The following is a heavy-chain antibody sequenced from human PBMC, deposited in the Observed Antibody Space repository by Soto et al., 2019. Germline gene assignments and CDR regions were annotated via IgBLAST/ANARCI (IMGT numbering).Heavy chain of an antibody. V-gene: IGHV1-69*13. J-gene: IGHJ4*02. CDR1: GGTFSSYA. Sequence: SVKVSCKASGGTFSSYAISWVRQAPGQGLEWMGGIIPIFGTANYAQKFQGRVTITADESTSTAYMELSSLRSEDTAVYYCARENPDRRSPFAYWGQGTLVTAPQ. CDR3: ARENPDRRSPFAY. D-gene: IGHD1-26*01. CDR2: IIPIFGTA.